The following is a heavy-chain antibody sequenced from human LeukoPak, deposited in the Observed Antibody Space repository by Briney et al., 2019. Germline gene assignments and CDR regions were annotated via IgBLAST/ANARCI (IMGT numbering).Heavy chain of an antibody. Sequence: GASVKVSCKASGGTYSSYAISWVRQAPGQGLDWVGGLITIFGTANYAQKFQGRVAMTRNTSISTAYMELSSLRSEDTAVYYCARGHSSSWYYYYYMDVWGKGTTVTISS. CDR1: GGTYSSYA. J-gene: IGHJ6*03. V-gene: IGHV1-69*05. CDR2: LITIFGTA. D-gene: IGHD6-13*01. CDR3: ARGHSSSWYYYYYMDV.